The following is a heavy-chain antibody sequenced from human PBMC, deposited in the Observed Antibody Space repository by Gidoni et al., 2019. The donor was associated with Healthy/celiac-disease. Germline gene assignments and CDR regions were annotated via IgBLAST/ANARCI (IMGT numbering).Heavy chain of an antibody. V-gene: IGHV3-33*01. Sequence: QVQLVESGGGVVQPGRSLRPSCAASGFTFSSYGMHWVRQAPGKGLAWVAVIWYDGSNKYYADSVKGRFTISRDNSKNTLYLQMNSLRAEDTAVYYCARAPYGYSSSWYGAYNWFDPWGQGTLVTVSS. CDR2: IWYDGSNK. D-gene: IGHD6-13*01. J-gene: IGHJ5*02. CDR1: GFTFSSYG. CDR3: ARAPYGYSSSWYGAYNWFDP.